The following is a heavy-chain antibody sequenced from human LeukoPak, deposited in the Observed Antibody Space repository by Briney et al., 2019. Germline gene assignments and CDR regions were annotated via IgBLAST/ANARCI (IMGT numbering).Heavy chain of an antibody. J-gene: IGHJ4*02. Sequence: SETLSLTCTVSGGSISSYHWSWIRQPPGKGLECIGYIYYSGSTNYNPSLKSRVTISADTSKNEFSLKLNSVTAADTAVYYCASRKLGNDYWGQGTLVTVSS. CDR1: GGSISSYH. CDR2: IYYSGST. CDR3: ASRKLGNDY. V-gene: IGHV4-59*01. D-gene: IGHD7-27*01.